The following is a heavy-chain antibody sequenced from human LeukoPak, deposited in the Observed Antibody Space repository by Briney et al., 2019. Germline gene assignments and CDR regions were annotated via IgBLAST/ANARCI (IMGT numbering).Heavy chain of an antibody. D-gene: IGHD3-10*01. CDR3: VGDYVPGSYRFDY. Sequence: NPSQTLSLTCTVSGGSISSGGYYWSWIRQPPGKGLEWIGYIYYSGSTVYNPSLKSRVTISLDASKNQFSLRLNSVTSADTAVYYCVGDYVPGSYRFDYWGQGILVTVSS. J-gene: IGHJ4*02. CDR1: GGSISSGGYY. CDR2: IYYSGST. V-gene: IGHV4-61*08.